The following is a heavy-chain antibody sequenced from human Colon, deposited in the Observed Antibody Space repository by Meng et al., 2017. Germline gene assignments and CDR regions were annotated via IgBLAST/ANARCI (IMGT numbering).Heavy chain of an antibody. J-gene: IGHJ5*02. CDR1: GGSFSGYY. D-gene: IGHD5-12*01. CDR3: ARGRYSGYLP. V-gene: IGHV4-34*01. CDR2: INHSGST. Sequence: QVQLQQLGAGLLKPSETLSLTCAVYGGSFSGYYWSWIRQPPGKGLEWIGEINHSGSTNYNPSLKSRVTISVDTSKNQFSLKLSSVTAADTAVYYCARGRYSGYLPWGQGTPVTVSS.